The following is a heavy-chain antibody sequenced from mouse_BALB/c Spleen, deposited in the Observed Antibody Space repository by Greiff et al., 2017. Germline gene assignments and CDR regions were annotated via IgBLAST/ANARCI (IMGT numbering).Heavy chain of an antibody. CDR2: IDPENGDT. D-gene: IGHD2-1*01. CDR3: AYGNYGAMDY. Sequence: EVMLVESGAELVRSGASVKLSCTASGFNIKDYYMHWVKQRPEQGLEWIGWIDPENGDTEYAPKFQGKATMTADTSSNTAYLQLSSLTSEDTAVYYCAYGNYGAMDYWGQGTSVTVSS. J-gene: IGHJ4*01. CDR1: GFNIKDYY. V-gene: IGHV14-4*02.